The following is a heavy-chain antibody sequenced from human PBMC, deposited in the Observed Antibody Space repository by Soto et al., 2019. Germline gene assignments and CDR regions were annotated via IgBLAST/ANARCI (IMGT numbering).Heavy chain of an antibody. D-gene: IGHD6-19*01. CDR1: GYTCTDNN. Sequence: QVQLVQSGGEVKNPGASVKVSCKTSGYTCTDNNIAWMRPAPGHGLEWMGWINVYNCNTDYAQKFQGRVSMTPAKSTETTYMEVRGLTADDTAMYYFARRGERTAVAGRAMGLPALDDFYFGMDVWGQGTTVTVSS. CDR2: INVYNCNT. V-gene: IGHV1-18*01. CDR3: ARRGERTAVAGRAMGLPALDDFYFGMDV. J-gene: IGHJ6*02.